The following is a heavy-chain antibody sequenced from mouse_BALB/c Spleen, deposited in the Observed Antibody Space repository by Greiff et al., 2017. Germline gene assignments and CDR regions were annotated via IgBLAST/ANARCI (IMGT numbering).Heavy chain of an antibody. J-gene: IGHJ3*01. CDR3: ARSITTVVERGAY. V-gene: IGHV14-3*02. CDR1: GFNIKDTY. Sequence: DVQLQESGAELVKPGASVKLSCTASGFNIKDTYMHWVKQRPEQGLEWIGRIDPANGNTKYDPKFQGKATITADTSSNTAYLQLSSLTSEDTAVYYCARSITTVVERGAYWGQGTLVTVSA. CDR2: IDPANGNT. D-gene: IGHD1-1*01.